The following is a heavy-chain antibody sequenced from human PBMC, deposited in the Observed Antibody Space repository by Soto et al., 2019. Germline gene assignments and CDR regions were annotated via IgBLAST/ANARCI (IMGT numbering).Heavy chain of an antibody. V-gene: IGHV5-51*01. Sequence: GESLKISCKGSGYSFSKYWIGWVRQTPGKGLEWMGIIYPGDSDSRYSPSFEGQVTFSVDKSINTAYLQLNSLKASDTAMYYCARQGGEYNTMSDYWGQGTLVTVSS. J-gene: IGHJ4*02. D-gene: IGHD3-10*01. CDR3: ARQGGEYNTMSDY. CDR1: GYSFSKYW. CDR2: IYPGDSDS.